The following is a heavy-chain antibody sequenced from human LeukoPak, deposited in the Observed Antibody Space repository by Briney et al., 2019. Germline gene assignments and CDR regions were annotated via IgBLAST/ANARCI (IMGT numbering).Heavy chain of an antibody. V-gene: IGHV1-18*01. CDR1: GYTFTSYG. J-gene: IGHJ3*01. D-gene: IGHD2-2*01. Sequence: ASVKVSCKASGYTFTSYGISWVRQAPGQGLEGMGWISAYNGNTNYAQKLQGRVTMTIDTSTSTAYMELRTLRSDDTAVYYCARDFSIVVVPVDAFDFWGQGTMVTVSS. CDR2: ISAYNGNT. CDR3: ARDFSIVVVPVDAFDF.